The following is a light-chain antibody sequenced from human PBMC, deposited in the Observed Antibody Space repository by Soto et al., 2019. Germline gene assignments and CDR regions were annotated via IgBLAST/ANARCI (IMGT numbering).Light chain of an antibody. CDR3: TSYTTSSTWV. J-gene: IGLJ3*02. V-gene: IGLV2-14*01. CDR1: TSDVGGYNY. Sequence: QSALTQPASESGSPGQSITISCTGTTSDVGGYNYVSWFQQYPGKAPKLKIYEVSNRPSGVSNRFSGSKSGNTASLTISDLQAEDEADYYCTSYTTSSTWVFGGGIKLTVL. CDR2: EVS.